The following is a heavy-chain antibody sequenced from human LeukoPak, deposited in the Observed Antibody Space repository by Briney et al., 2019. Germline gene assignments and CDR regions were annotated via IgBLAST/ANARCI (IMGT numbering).Heavy chain of an antibody. CDR1: GYTFTSYY. Sequence: ASVKVSCKASGYTFTSYYMHWVRQAPGQGLEWMGLINPSGGSTSYAQKFQGRVTMTRDTSTSTVYMELSSLRSEDTAVYYCARLKATVSIHAYFDSWGQGTLVTVSS. D-gene: IGHD4-17*01. CDR3: ARLKATVSIHAYFDS. V-gene: IGHV1-46*01. CDR2: INPSGGST. J-gene: IGHJ4*02.